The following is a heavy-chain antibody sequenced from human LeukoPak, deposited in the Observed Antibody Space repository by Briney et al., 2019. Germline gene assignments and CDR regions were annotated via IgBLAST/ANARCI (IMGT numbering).Heavy chain of an antibody. J-gene: IGHJ4*02. CDR2: ITGSGGST. V-gene: IGHV3-23*01. Sequence: GGTLRLSCAASGFTLSAYGMSWVRQAPGKGLEWVSAITGSGGSTYYADSVKGRFTISRDNSKNTLYLQINSLRVEDTAVYYCARGVGSGYTDYWGQGALVTVSS. CDR1: GFTLSAYG. CDR3: ARGVGSGYTDY. D-gene: IGHD3-22*01.